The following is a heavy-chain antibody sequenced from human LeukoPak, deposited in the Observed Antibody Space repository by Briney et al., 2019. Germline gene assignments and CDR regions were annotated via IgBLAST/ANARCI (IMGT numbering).Heavy chain of an antibody. CDR1: GFTFDDYA. J-gene: IGHJ4*02. CDR3: XXXXMAIAAAGFDY. Sequence: PGGSLRLSCAASGFTFDDYAMHWVRHAPGKGLEWVSGISWNSGSIGYADSVKGRLTISRDNAKNSLYLQMNSLGAEDMALYYXXXXXMAIAAAGFDYWGQGTLVTVSS. V-gene: IGHV3-9*03. D-gene: IGHD6-13*01. CDR2: ISWNSGSI.